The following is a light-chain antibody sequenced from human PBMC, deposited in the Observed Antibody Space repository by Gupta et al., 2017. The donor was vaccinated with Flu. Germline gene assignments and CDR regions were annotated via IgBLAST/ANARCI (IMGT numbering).Light chain of an antibody. CDR1: TGAVTSDYF. CDR2: SII. V-gene: IGLV7-43*01. J-gene: IGLJ3*02. CDR3: LLYYGGTRV. Sequence: QTAVTQEPSLTVSPGGTVTLTCSSSTGAVTSDYFPNWFQQKPGQAPRALIYSIINKHSWTPARFSGSLLGGKAALTLSGVQPEDEAEYYCLLYYGGTRVFGGGTKLTVL.